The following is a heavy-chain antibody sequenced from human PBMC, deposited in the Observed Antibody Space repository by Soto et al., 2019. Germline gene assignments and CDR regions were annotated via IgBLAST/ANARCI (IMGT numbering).Heavy chain of an antibody. CDR3: ARAVATINRYFDL. CDR1: GGSFSGYY. CDR2: INHSGST. V-gene: IGHV4-34*01. J-gene: IGHJ2*01. Sequence: QVQLQQWGAGLLKPSETLSLTCAVYGGSFSGYYWSWIRQPPGKGLEWIGEINHSGSTNYNPSLKSRVTISVDTSKNRFSLKLSSVTAADTAVYYCARAVATINRYFDLWGRGTLVTVSS. D-gene: IGHD5-12*01.